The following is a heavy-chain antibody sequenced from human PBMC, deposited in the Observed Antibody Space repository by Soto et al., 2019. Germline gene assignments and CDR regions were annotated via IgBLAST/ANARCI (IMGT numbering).Heavy chain of an antibody. Sequence: SETLSLTCTVSGDSISTYYWSWIRQPPGKGLEWIGYIYYSGSTNYNPSLKSRVTISVDTSKNQFSLKLSSVTAADTAVYYCAKCRWGSPYGMDVWAQGTTVTVSS. CDR1: GDSISTYY. CDR2: IYYSGST. CDR3: AKCRWGSPYGMDV. V-gene: IGHV4-59*01. D-gene: IGHD2-21*01. J-gene: IGHJ6*02.